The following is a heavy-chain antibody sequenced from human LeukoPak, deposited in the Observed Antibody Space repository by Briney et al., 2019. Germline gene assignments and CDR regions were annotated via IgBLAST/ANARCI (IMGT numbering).Heavy chain of an antibody. D-gene: IGHD2-21*02. CDR3: ARGPVLAYCGGDCYNFDY. J-gene: IGHJ4*02. V-gene: IGHV3-21*01. Sequence: GGSLRLSCAASGFTLSTYTMNWVRQAPGKGLEWVSSIDSGSSYIYYADSVKGRFTISRDNAKNSLYLQMNSLRAEDTAVYYCARGPVLAYCGGDCYNFDYWGQGTLVTVSS. CDR1: GFTLSTYT. CDR2: IDSGSSYI.